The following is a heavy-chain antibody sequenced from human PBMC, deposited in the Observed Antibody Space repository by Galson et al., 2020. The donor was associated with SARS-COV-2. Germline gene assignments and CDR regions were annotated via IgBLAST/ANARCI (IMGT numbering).Heavy chain of an antibody. V-gene: IGHV4-59*01. Sequence: ETSETLSLTCTVSRGSISNYYWSWIRQPPGKRLEWIGYVYYDGTTNYNPSLKSRVIISRDRSKNEVSLNLTSVTPSDTAVYFCARSGSSWGDWFDPWGQGTLVTVSS. CDR3: ARSGSSWGDWFDP. CDR1: RGSISNYY. CDR2: VYYDGTT. J-gene: IGHJ5*02. D-gene: IGHD6-13*01.